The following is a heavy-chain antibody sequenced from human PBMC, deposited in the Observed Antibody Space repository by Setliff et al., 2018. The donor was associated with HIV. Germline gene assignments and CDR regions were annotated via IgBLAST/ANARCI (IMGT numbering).Heavy chain of an antibody. J-gene: IGHJ6*02. CDR1: GGPRGSSNYY. Sequence: SETLSLTCTVSGGSISGGPRGSSNYYWGWIRQPPGKGLEWIASVHNSGSTYYNSSLKSRITISLDTSKNRLSLRLRSVTAADTAVYYGARRIPLGQCMVPGDYLEVWGRGTKVTVSS. V-gene: IGHV4-39*01. CDR2: VHNSGST. D-gene: IGHD3-10*01. CDR3: ARRIPLGQCMVPGDYLEV.